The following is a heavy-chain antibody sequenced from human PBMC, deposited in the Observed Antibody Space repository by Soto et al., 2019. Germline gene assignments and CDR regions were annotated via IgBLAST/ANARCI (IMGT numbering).Heavy chain of an antibody. CDR2: ISYDGSNK. D-gene: IGHD1-1*01. V-gene: IGHV3-30-3*01. J-gene: IGHJ6*02. Sequence: QVQLVESGGGVVQPGRSLRLSCAASGFTFSSYAMHWVRQAPGKGLEWVAVISYDGSNKYYADSVKGRFTISRDNSKNTLYLQMNSLRAEDTAVYYCARDGNDPTGPYYYYYYGMDVWGQGTTVTVSS. CDR1: GFTFSSYA. CDR3: ARDGNDPTGPYYYYYYGMDV.